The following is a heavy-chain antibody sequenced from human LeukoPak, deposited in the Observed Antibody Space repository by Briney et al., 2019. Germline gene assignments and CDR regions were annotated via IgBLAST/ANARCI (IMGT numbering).Heavy chain of an antibody. Sequence: GGSLRLSCAASGFTFDDYAMNWVRQAPGKGLEWVSRISWNSGSIAYADSVKGRFTISRDNAKNSPYLQMNSLRPEDTAFYYCAKAPCGTSCSTFDYWGQGTLVTVSS. CDR3: AKAPCGTSCSTFDY. CDR2: ISWNSGSI. J-gene: IGHJ4*02. D-gene: IGHD2-2*01. V-gene: IGHV3-9*01. CDR1: GFTFDDYA.